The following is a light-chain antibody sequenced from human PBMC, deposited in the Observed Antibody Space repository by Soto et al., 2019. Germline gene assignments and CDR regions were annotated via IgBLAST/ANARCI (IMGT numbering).Light chain of an antibody. Sequence: DIQMTQSPSSLSASVGDRVTITCRASQSISSYLNWYQQKPGKAPKLLIYAASSLQSGVPSRFSGSGSGTDFTLTISSLQPEDFATYYCQQSYRTGITFGQGTRLEIK. CDR1: QSISSY. V-gene: IGKV1-39*01. CDR3: QQSYRTGIT. CDR2: AAS. J-gene: IGKJ5*01.